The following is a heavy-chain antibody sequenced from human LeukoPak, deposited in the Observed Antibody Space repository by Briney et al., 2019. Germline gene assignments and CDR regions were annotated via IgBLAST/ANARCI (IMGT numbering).Heavy chain of an antibody. J-gene: IGHJ4*02. CDR1: GFTFSNHG. D-gene: IGHD2-15*01. V-gene: IGHV3-23*01. CDR2: ISPSGDIK. Sequence: GGSLRLSCATSGFTFSNHGMNWVRQAPGKGLEWVTGISPSGDIKYYADSVQGRFTISRDNSKNTLYLQMNSLRAEDTAVYYCAKDLSGGSCYDYWGQGTLVTVSS. CDR3: AKDLSGGSCYDY.